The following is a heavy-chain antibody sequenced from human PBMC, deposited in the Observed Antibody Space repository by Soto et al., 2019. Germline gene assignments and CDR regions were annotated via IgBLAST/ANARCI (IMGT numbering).Heavy chain of an antibody. D-gene: IGHD2-8*01. CDR2: TSSDGASK. V-gene: IGHV3-30*04. CDR1: GFTFILDA. J-gene: IGHJ6*02. Sequence: QVQLGESGGGVVQPGRSLRLSCSVSGFTFILDAMHWARQAPGQGLEWVAITSSDGASKYYADSVKGRFTISRDNSKNTLFLQMNSLRPEDTAVYYCAKDLVPRWEVADVWGQGTTVTVSS. CDR3: AKDLVPRWEVADV.